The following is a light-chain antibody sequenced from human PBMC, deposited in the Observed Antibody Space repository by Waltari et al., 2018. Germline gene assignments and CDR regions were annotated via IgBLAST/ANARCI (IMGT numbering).Light chain of an antibody. CDR1: QIVSSNY. CDR2: GAS. Sequence: EIVLTQSPGTLSLSPGEGATLSCRASQIVSSNYLAWYQQKPGQAPRLLIYGASSRATGIPDRFSGSGSGTDFTLTINRLEPEDFAVYYCQQYDTSPLTFGGGTKVEIK. J-gene: IGKJ4*01. V-gene: IGKV3-20*01. CDR3: QQYDTSPLT.